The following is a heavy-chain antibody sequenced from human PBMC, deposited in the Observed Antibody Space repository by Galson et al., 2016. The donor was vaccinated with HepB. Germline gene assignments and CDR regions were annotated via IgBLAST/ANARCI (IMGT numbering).Heavy chain of an antibody. J-gene: IGHJ2*01. CDR3: TRGDDILTTVVFGSPRHSFDL. CDR2: ITRTGDAT. Sequence: SLRLSCAASGFSFRNSGMSWVRQAPGRGLEWVSGITRTGDATHYADFVKGRFTISRDNSKNTLYLYMNSLRAEDTAVYYCTRGDDILTTVVFGSPRHSFDLWGRGTLVTVSS. CDR1: GFSFRNSG. V-gene: IGHV3-23*01. D-gene: IGHD3-9*01.